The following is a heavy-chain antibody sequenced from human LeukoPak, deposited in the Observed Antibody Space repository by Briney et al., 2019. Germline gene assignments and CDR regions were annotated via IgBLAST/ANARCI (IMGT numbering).Heavy chain of an antibody. CDR2: IYYSGST. Sequence: SETLSLTCTVPGGSISSYYWSWIRQPPGKGLGWIGYIYYSGSTNYNPSLKSRVTISVDTSKNQFSLKLSSVTAADTAVYYCARVGTMVRGVIIYQGHDYWGQGTLVTVSS. CDR3: ARVGTMVRGVIIYQGHDY. J-gene: IGHJ4*02. CDR1: GGSISSYY. V-gene: IGHV4-59*01. D-gene: IGHD3-10*01.